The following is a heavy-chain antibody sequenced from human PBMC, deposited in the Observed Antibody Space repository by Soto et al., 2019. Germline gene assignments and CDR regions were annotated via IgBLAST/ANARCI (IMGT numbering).Heavy chain of an antibody. J-gene: IGHJ6*02. Sequence: GGSLRLSCAASGFTFSSYAMSWVRQAPGKGLEWVSAISGSGGSTYYADSVKGRFTISRDNSKNTLYLQMNSLRAEDTAVYYCAKYLSPYGSGSYYGSSGYYYGMDVWGQGTTVTVSS. CDR1: GFTFSSYA. V-gene: IGHV3-23*01. D-gene: IGHD3-10*01. CDR2: ISGSGGST. CDR3: AKYLSPYGSGSYYGSSGYYYGMDV.